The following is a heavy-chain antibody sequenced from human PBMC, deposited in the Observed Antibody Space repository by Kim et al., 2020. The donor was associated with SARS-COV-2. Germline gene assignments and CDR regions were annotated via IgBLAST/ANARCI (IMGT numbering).Heavy chain of an antibody. D-gene: IGHD1-26*01. CDR1: GYSFTSYW. Sequence: GESLKISCKGSGYSFTSYWISWVRQMPGKGLEWMGRIDPSDSYTNYSPSFQGHVTISADKSISTAYLQWSSLKASDTAMYYCARHRGGATTGYYYYGMDVWGQGTTVTVSS. V-gene: IGHV5-10-1*01. CDR2: IDPSDSYT. J-gene: IGHJ6*02. CDR3: ARHRGGATTGYYYYGMDV.